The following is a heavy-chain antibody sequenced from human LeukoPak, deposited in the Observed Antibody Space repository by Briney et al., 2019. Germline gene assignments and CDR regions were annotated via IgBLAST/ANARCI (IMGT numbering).Heavy chain of an antibody. CDR1: GFTFSSHW. J-gene: IGHJ4*02. CDR2: INQDGSEK. D-gene: IGHD3-3*01. V-gene: IGHV3-7*01. CDR3: ARVKSGFTIFDH. Sequence: GGSLRLSCAASGFTFSSHWMSWVRQAPGKGLEWVGKINQDGSEKNYVDSVKGRFTISRDNGRNSLYLQMNSLRGDVTAGERCARVKSGFTIFDHWGQGTLVSVSS.